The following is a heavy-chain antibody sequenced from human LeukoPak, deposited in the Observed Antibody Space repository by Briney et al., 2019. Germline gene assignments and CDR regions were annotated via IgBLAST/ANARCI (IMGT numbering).Heavy chain of an antibody. CDR3: AKVQYYDFWSGYFQYADYHYYGMDV. Sequence: GGSLRLSCAASGFTFSSYTMNWVRQAPGKGLEWVSAISGSGGGTFYADSMKGRFTISRDNSKNTLYLQMNSLRAEDTAVYYCAKVQYYDFWSGYFQYADYHYYGMDVWGQGTTVTVTS. CDR1: GFTFSSYT. D-gene: IGHD3-3*01. V-gene: IGHV3-23*01. J-gene: IGHJ6*02. CDR2: ISGSGGGT.